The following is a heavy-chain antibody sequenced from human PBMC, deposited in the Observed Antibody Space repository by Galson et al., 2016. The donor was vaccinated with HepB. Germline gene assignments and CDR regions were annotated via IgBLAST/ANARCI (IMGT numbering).Heavy chain of an antibody. CDR1: GLTFSDYY. J-gene: IGHJ4*02. CDR3: ARGKNGFDFDY. D-gene: IGHD5-24*01. V-gene: IGHV3-11*04. CDR2: ISSSSATI. Sequence: SLRLSCAASGLTFSDYYMSWIRQAPGKGLEWVSYISSSSATIHYADSVKGRFTISRDNAKNSLYLQMNSLRAEDTAVYYCARGKNGFDFDYWGQGTLVTVSS.